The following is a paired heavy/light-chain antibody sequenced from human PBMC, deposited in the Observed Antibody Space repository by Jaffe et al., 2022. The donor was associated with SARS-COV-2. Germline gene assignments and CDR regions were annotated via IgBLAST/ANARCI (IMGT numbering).Light chain of an antibody. CDR3: QQRSNWPLT. CDR2: DAS. Sequence: EIVLTQSPVTLSLSPGERATLSCRASQSVSTYLAWYQQKPGQAPRLLIYDASNRATGIPARFSGSGSGTDFTLTISSLEPEDFAVYYCQQRSNWPLTFGGGTKVDIK. V-gene: IGKV3-11*01. CDR1: QSVSTY. J-gene: IGKJ4*01.
Heavy chain of an antibody. CDR1: GFTFSNYA. V-gene: IGHV3-23*01. CDR2: IRGSGTSS. D-gene: IGHD3-16*01. J-gene: IGHJ4*02. Sequence: EVQLLESGGGLVQPGGSLRLSCAASGFTFSNYAMTWVRQAPGKGLEWVSAIRGSGTSSYYTDSVKGRFTISRDNSKNTLYLQMNSLRAEDTAVYYCAKTHREDIWYFFDYWGQGTLVTVSS. CDR3: AKTHREDIWYFFDY.